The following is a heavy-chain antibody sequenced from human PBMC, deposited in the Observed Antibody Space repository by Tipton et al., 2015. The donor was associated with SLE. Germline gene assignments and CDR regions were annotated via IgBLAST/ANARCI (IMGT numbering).Heavy chain of an antibody. Sequence: GHVTISADKSISTAYLQWSSLKASDTAVYYCARERQWLQAFDIWGQGTMVTVSS. CDR3: ARERQWLQAFDI. D-gene: IGHD6-19*01. J-gene: IGHJ3*02. V-gene: IGHV5-10-1*01.